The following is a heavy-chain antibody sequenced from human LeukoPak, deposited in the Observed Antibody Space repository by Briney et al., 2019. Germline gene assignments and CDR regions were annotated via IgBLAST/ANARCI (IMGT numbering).Heavy chain of an antibody. CDR1: GYTFTSYY. CDR2: INPNSGGT. Sequence: ASVKVSCKASGYTFTSYYMHWVRQAPGQGLGWMGWINPNSGGTNYAQKIQGRVTMTTDTSISTAYMELSRLRSDDTAVYYCATDYCSGGSCYPGNYYYYGMDVWGQGTTVTVSS. D-gene: IGHD2-15*01. J-gene: IGHJ6*02. CDR3: ATDYCSGGSCYPGNYYYYGMDV. V-gene: IGHV1-2*02.